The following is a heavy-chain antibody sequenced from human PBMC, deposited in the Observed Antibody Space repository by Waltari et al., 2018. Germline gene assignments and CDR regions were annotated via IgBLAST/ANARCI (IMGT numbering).Heavy chain of an antibody. V-gene: IGHV3-30-3*01. CDR3: ARERGMSGTYFIRVFDH. D-gene: IGHD1-26*01. CDR1: GFTFSSYA. CDR2: ISYDGSNE. Sequence: QVQLVEAGGGVVQPGGSLRLSCAASGFTFSSYALLWVRQAPGKGLEWVSFISYDGSNEYYTDSVRGRFTISRDNSKNTLHLQMNSLRPDDTAVYFCARERGMSGTYFIRVFDHWGQGTLVTVSS. J-gene: IGHJ4*02.